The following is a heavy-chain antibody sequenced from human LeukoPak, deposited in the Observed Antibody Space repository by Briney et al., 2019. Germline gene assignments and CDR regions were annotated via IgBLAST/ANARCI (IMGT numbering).Heavy chain of an antibody. CDR1: GYTFTNYA. J-gene: IGHJ5*01. CDR3: ARAYQPLGGLSFPDS. Sequence: ASVKVSCKASGYTFTNYAMKWVRQAPGQGLEWMGWINPNTGNPAYAQGFTGRFVFSLDTSVTTTYLQISGLKAEDTAVYYCARAYQPLGGLSFPDSWGQGTLVTVSS. V-gene: IGHV7-4-1*02. D-gene: IGHD3-16*02. CDR2: INPNTGNP.